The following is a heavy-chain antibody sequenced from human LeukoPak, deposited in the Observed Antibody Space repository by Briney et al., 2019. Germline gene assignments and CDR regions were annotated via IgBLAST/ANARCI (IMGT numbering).Heavy chain of an antibody. CDR1: GYTFTGYY. J-gene: IGHJ5*02. CDR2: INPNSGGT. CDR3: AARKPSYRYYYGSGSYNWFDP. V-gene: IGHV1-2*02. Sequence: ASVKVSCKASGYTFTGYYMHWVRQAPGQGLEWMGWINPNSGGTNYAQKFQGRVTMTRDTSISTAYMELSRLRSDDTAVYYCAARKPSYRYYYGSGSYNWFDPWGQGTLVTVSS. D-gene: IGHD3-10*01.